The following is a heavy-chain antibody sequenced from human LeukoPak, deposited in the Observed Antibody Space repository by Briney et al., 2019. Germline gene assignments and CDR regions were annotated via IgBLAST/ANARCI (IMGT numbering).Heavy chain of an antibody. CDR1: GLTVSSNY. D-gene: IGHD2-2*01. J-gene: IGHJ4*02. V-gene: IGHV3-53*01. CDR3: ARRTPYCSSNSCYFDY. Sequence: GGSLRLSCAASGLTVSSNYMSWVRQAPGKGLEWVSVIYSGGSIYYADSVKGRFTISRDNSKNTLYLQMNSLRAEDTAVYYCARRTPYCSSNSCYFDYWGQGTLVTVSS. CDR2: IYSGGSI.